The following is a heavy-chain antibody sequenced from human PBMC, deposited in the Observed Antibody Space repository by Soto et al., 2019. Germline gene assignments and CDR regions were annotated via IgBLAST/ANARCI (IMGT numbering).Heavy chain of an antibody. J-gene: IGHJ4*02. CDR1: GFSLSTNGVG. Sequence: QITLKESGPTRVKPTQTLTLTCTFSGFSLSTNGVGVGWIRQPPGKTLEWLALIYWDDDKRYSPSLKSRLTITKDTADDQVVLTMTHMDPVDTATYYCVHRAVYSGSYWDGGYFDYWGQGTLVTVSS. V-gene: IGHV2-5*02. CDR2: IYWDDDK. D-gene: IGHD1-26*01. CDR3: VHRAVYSGSYWDGGYFDY.